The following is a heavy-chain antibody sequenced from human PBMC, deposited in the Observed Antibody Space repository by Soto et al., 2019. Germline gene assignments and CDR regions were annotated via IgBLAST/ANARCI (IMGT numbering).Heavy chain of an antibody. D-gene: IGHD3-22*01. CDR3: ARDLGYYDSSGRRSAFDI. CDR1: GFTFSNFA. V-gene: IGHV3-21*01. Sequence: GGSLRLSCATSGFTFSNFAMIWVRQAPGKGLEWVSSISSSSSYIYYADSVKGRFTISRDNAKNSLYLQMNSLRAEDTAVYYCARDLGYYDSSGRRSAFDIWGQGAMVTVSS. CDR2: ISSSSSYI. J-gene: IGHJ3*02.